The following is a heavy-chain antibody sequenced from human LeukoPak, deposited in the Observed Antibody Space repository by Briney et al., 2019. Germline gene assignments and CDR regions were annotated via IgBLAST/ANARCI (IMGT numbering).Heavy chain of an antibody. CDR2: IYTSGST. CDR1: GGSTSTYY. J-gene: IGHJ3*02. D-gene: IGHD1-1*01. CDR3: ARWITTQGTFDI. V-gene: IGHV4-4*07. Sequence: RPSETLSLTCTVSGGSTSTYYWNWLRQPARKGLEWIGRIYTSGSTNYNASLKSRVTLSLDTSKNQFSLKLTSVTAADTAVYYCARWITTQGTFDIWAQGTMVTVSS.